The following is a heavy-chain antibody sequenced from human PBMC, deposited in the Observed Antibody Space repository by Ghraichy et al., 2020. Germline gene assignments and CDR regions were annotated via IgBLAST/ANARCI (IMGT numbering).Heavy chain of an antibody. V-gene: IGHV4-4*07. CDR3: ARERGEKVELHRGDAFDI. D-gene: IGHD1-26*01. CDR1: GGSISSYY. J-gene: IGHJ3*02. CDR2: IYTSGST. Sequence: SETLSLTCTVSGGSISSYYWSWIRQPAGKGLEWIGRIYTSGSTNYNPSLKSRVTMSVDTSKNQFSLKLSSVTAADTAVYYCARERGEKVELHRGDAFDIWGQGTMVTVSS.